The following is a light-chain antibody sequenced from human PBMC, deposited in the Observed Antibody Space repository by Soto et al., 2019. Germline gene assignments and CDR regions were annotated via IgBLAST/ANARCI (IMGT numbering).Light chain of an antibody. Sequence: ALTQPASVSGSPRQSITISCTGASSDVGGYTYVSWYQQHPGKAPKLMIYEVNNRPSGVSHRFSGSKSGNTASLTISGLQAEDEADYYCSSYTSSSTLYVFGTGTKVTVL. CDR3: SSYTSSSTLYV. V-gene: IGLV2-14*01. J-gene: IGLJ1*01. CDR2: EVN. CDR1: SSDVGGYTY.